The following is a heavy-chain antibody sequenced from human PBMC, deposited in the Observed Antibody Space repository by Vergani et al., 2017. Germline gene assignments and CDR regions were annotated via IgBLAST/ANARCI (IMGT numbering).Heavy chain of an antibody. CDR1: GYSFTSYW. Sequence: DVQLVQSGAEVKKPGESLKISCKGSGYSFTSYWIGWVRQMPGKGLEWMGIIYPGDSDTRYSPSFQGQVTIAADKSISTAYLQWSSLKASDTAMYDCARLAYCGGDCYSDQYYFDYWGQGTLVTVSS. D-gene: IGHD2-21*02. J-gene: IGHJ4*02. CDR2: IYPGDSDT. CDR3: ARLAYCGGDCYSDQYYFDY. V-gene: IGHV5-51*01.